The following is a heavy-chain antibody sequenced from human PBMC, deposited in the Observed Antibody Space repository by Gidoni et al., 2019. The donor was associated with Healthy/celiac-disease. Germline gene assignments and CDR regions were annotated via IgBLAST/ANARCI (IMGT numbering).Heavy chain of an antibody. V-gene: IGHV1-69*01. D-gene: IGHD5-12*01. Sequence: QVQLVKSGAEVKKPGSSVKVTCKAAGGTFSSYAISWVRQAPGQGLEWMGGIIPIFGTATYAQKFQGRVTITADDSTSTAYMALSSLRSEDTAVSYCARAGVEVATISYFDLWGRGTLVTVSS. CDR3: ARAGVEVATISYFDL. J-gene: IGHJ2*01. CDR1: GGTFSSYA. CDR2: IIPIFGTA.